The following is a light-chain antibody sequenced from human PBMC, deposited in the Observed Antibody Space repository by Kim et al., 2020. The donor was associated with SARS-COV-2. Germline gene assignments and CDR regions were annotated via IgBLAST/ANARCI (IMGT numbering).Light chain of an antibody. CDR3: QQYGVLPRT. CDR1: QNVSSTY. CDR2: GAS. V-gene: IGKV3-20*01. Sequence: SPGERATLSCRASQNVSSTYLAWYQQKPGQAPRLLIYGASRRTDGIADRFSGSGSGTDFTLTISRLEPEDFAVYYCQQYGVLPRTFGQGTKVEIK. J-gene: IGKJ1*01.